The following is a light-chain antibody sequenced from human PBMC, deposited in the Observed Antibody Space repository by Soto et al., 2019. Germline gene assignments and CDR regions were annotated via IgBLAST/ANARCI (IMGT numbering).Light chain of an antibody. CDR3: QQRSHWPRT. CDR1: QNISSY. J-gene: IGKJ1*01. CDR2: DVS. Sequence: EIAMAQSPDTLSVSPGDRATLSCRASQNISSYLIWYQQKPGQAPRLLIYDVSNRATGIPARFSGSGSGTDFSLTISSLEPEDFAVYYCQQRSHWPRTFGQGTKVDIK. V-gene: IGKV3-11*01.